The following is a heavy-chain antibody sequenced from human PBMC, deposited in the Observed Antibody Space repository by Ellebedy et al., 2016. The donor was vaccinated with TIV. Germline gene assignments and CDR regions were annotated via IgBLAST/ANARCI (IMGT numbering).Heavy chain of an antibody. Sequence: GESLKISXAASGFTVSSNYMSWVRQAPGKGLEWVSVIYSGGSTYYADSVKGRFTISRDNSKNTLYLQMNSLRAEDTAVYYCAKDHYDYIWGSYRWDYWGQGTLVTVSS. J-gene: IGHJ4*02. CDR1: GFTVSSNY. D-gene: IGHD3-16*02. CDR3: AKDHYDYIWGSYRWDY. V-gene: IGHV3-53*01. CDR2: IYSGGST.